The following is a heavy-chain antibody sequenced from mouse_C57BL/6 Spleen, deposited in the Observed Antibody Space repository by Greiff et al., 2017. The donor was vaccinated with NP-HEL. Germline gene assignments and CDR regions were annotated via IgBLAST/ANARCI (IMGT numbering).Heavy chain of an antibody. CDR2: INPSTGGT. Sequence: EVQLQQSGPELVKPGASVKISCKASGYSFTGYYMNWVKQSPEKSLEWIGEINPSTGGTTYNQKFKAKATLTVDKSSSTAYMQLKSLTSEDSAVYYCARGGVYYGSHYYAMDYWGQGTSVTVSS. V-gene: IGHV1-42*01. CDR3: ARGGVYYGSHYYAMDY. J-gene: IGHJ4*01. D-gene: IGHD1-1*01. CDR1: GYSFTGYY.